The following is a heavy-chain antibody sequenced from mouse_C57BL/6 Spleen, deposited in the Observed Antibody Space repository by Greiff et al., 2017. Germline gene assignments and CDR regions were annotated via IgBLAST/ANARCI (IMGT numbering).Heavy chain of an antibody. J-gene: IGHJ4*01. CDR2: IDPSDSET. CDR1: GYTFTSYW. V-gene: IGHV1-52*01. CDR3: ARSGAHYYGSSSYAMDY. D-gene: IGHD1-1*01. Sequence: VQLQQPGAELVRPGSSVKLSCKASGYTFTSYWMHWVKQRPIQGLEWIGNIDPSDSETHYNQKFKDKATLTVDKSSSTAYMQLSSLTSEDSAVYYCARSGAHYYGSSSYAMDYWGQGTSVTVSS.